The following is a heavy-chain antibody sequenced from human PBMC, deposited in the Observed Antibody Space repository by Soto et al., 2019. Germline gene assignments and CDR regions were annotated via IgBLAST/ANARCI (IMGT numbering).Heavy chain of an antibody. J-gene: IGHJ4*02. D-gene: IGHD3-10*01. CDR3: ASLWFGELPQYYFDY. CDR1: GYTFTSYG. V-gene: IGHV1-18*01. CDR2: IGPENGNT. Sequence: VASVKVSCKASGYTFTSYGISWVRQAPGQGLEWMGWIGPENGNTNYAQKVQGRVTMTKDTSTDTAYMELSSLRSEDTAVYYCASLWFGELPQYYFDYWGQGTLVTVSS.